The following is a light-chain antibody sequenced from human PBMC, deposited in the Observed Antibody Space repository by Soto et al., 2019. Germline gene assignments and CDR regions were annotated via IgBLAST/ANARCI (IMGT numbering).Light chain of an antibody. CDR3: ASYTTSSTYV. CDR2: DVS. J-gene: IGLJ1*01. Sequence: QSALTQPASVSGSPGQSIAISCTGTSSDVGGYSYVSWYQQQPGKAPKLVISDVSNRPSGVSDRFSGSKSGNTASLTISGLQTEDEADYYCASYTTSSTYVFGIGTKLTVL. V-gene: IGLV2-14*01. CDR1: SSDVGGYSY.